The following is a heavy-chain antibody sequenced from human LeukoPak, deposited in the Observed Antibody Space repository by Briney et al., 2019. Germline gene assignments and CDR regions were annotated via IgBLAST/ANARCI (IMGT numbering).Heavy chain of an antibody. J-gene: IGHJ4*02. D-gene: IGHD4-11*01. Sequence: ASVKVSCKASGYTFTSYDINWVRQATGQGLEWVGWMNPNSGNTGYAQKFQGRVTMTRNTSISTAYMELSSLRSDDTAVYYCAIDYSNYQALDYWGQGTLVTVSS. V-gene: IGHV1-8*01. CDR3: AIDYSNYQALDY. CDR2: MNPNSGNT. CDR1: GYTFTSYD.